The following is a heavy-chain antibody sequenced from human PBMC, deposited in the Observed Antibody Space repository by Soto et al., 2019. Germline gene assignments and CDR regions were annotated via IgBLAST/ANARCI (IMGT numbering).Heavy chain of an antibody. CDR2: ITTYNGNR. CDR1: GYTFKNYG. V-gene: IGHV1-18*01. Sequence: QVQLVQSGPEVKSPGASVKVSCKASGYTFKNYGIKWVRQAPGQGLEGVGWITTYNGNRYSAEKFQGRVTMTTDTSTSTTYMELRSLTSDYTGVYYCARDAQPKGVAADGASDYWGQGTLVTVSS. J-gene: IGHJ4*02. D-gene: IGHD6-19*01. CDR3: ARDAQPKGVAADGASDY.